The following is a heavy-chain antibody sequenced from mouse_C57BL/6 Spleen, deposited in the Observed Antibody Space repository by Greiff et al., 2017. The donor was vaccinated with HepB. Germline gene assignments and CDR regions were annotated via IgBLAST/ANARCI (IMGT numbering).Heavy chain of an antibody. V-gene: IGHV1-47*01. J-gene: IGHJ4*01. CDR1: GYTFTTYP. CDR3: ARRDYDGYYAMDY. Sequence: VMLVESGAELVKPGASVKMSCKASGYTFTTYPIEWMKQNHGKSLEWIGNFHPYNDDTKYNEKFKGKATLTVEKSSSTVYLELSRLTSDDSAVYYCARRDYDGYYAMDYWGQGTSVTVSS. D-gene: IGHD2-4*01. CDR2: FHPYNDDT.